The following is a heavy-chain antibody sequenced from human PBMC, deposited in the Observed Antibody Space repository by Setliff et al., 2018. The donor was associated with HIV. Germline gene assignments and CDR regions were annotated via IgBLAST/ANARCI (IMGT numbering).Heavy chain of an antibody. D-gene: IGHD2-15*01. Sequence: PSETLSLTCTVSGGSINSGAYLWAWIRQPAGKGLEWIGCIFRAGNATYNPSLKSRAILSVDTSQNQFSLQLKHVTAADTAIYYGAREQYHFVVDYYYYYGMDVWGQGKTVTVSS. J-gene: IGHJ6*02. CDR3: AREQYHFVVDYYYYYGMDV. CDR1: GGSINSGAYL. CDR2: IFRAGNA. V-gene: IGHV4-61*02.